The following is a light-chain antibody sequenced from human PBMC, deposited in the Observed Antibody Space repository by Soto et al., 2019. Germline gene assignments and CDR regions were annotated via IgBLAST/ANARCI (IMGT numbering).Light chain of an antibody. J-gene: IGLJ3*02. CDR3: SSYTSSSTPWV. Sequence: QSALTQPASVSGSPGQSITISCTGTSSDVGGYVSWYQQHPGKAPKLMIYEVSNRPSGVSNRFSGSKSGNTASLTISGLQAEDEADYYCSSYTSSSTPWVFGGGTKVTVL. CDR2: EVS. CDR1: SSDVGGY. V-gene: IGLV2-14*01.